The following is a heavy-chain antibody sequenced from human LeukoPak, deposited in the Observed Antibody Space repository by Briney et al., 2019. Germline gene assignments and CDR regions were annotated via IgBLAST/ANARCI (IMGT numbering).Heavy chain of an antibody. CDR2: IYYSGST. Sequence: PSETLSLTCTVSGGSISSYYWSWIRQPPGKGLEWIGYIYYSGSTNYNPSLKSRVTISVDTSKNQFSLKLSSVTAADTAVYYCARVRGIFDAFDIWGQGTMVIVSS. V-gene: IGHV4-59*01. CDR3: ARVRGIFDAFDI. J-gene: IGHJ3*02. D-gene: IGHD3-16*01. CDR1: GGSISSYY.